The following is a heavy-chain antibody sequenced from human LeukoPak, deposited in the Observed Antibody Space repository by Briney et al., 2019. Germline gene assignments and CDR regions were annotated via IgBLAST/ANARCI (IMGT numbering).Heavy chain of an antibody. CDR1: GYTFTSYD. CDR2: MNPNSGNT. J-gene: IGHJ4*02. V-gene: IGHV1-8*01. CDR3: ARGFLRDFLTGYLAGDY. Sequence: ASVKVSCKASGYTFTSYDINWVRQATGQGLEWMGWMNPNSGNTGYAQKFKGRVTMTRNTSINTAYMELSSLRSEDTAVYYCARGFLRDFLTGYLAGDYWGQGTLVTVSS. D-gene: IGHD3-9*01.